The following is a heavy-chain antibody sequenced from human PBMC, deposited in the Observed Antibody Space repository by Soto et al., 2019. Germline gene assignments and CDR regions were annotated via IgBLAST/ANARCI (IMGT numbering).Heavy chain of an antibody. CDR3: ARSAIFGVVPPYFDY. J-gene: IGHJ4*02. D-gene: IGHD3-3*01. V-gene: IGHV1-18*01. CDR1: GYTFTSYG. Sequence: ASEKVSCKASGYTFTSYGISWVRQAPGQGLEWMGWISAYNGNTNYAQKLQGRVTMTTDTSTSTAYMELRSLRSDDTAVYYCARSAIFGVVPPYFDYWGQGTLVTVSS. CDR2: ISAYNGNT.